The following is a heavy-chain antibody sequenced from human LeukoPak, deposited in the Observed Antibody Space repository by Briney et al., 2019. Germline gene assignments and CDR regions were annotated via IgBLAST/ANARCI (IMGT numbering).Heavy chain of an antibody. V-gene: IGHV1-24*01. Sequence: ASVKVSCKVSGYTLTELSMHWVRQAPGKGLEWMGGFDPEDGETIYAQKFQGRVTMTEDTSTDTAYMELSSLRSEDTAVYYCATDLIRPYSSGGVGDYWGQGTLVTVSS. D-gene: IGHD6-19*01. CDR1: GYTLTELS. CDR3: ATDLIRPYSSGGVGDY. CDR2: FDPEDGET. J-gene: IGHJ4*02.